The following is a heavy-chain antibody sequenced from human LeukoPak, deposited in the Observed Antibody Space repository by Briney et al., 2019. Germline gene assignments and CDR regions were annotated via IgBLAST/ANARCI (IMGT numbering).Heavy chain of an antibody. CDR1: GFTLSSYE. V-gene: IGHV3-23*01. CDR2: IDYSGGST. J-gene: IGHJ4*02. Sequence: GGSLRLSCTVSGFTLSSYEMSWIRQAPGKGLEWVSSIDYSGGSTYYADSVKGRFTISRDNSKNTLYLQLNSLRAEGTAVYYCAKSSPPPLRYWGQGTLVTVSS. CDR3: AKSSPPPLRY.